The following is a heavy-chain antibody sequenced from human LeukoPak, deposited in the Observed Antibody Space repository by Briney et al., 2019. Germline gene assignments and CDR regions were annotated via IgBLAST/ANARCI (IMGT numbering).Heavy chain of an antibody. D-gene: IGHD3-3*01. CDR2: ISAYNGNT. Sequence: VASVKVSCKASGYTFTSYGISWVRQAPGQGLEWMGWISAYNGNTNYAQKLQGRVTMTTDTSTSTAYMELRSLRSDDTAVYYCARYYDFWSGYYRYGMDVWGQGTTVTVSS. CDR3: ARYYDFWSGYYRYGMDV. CDR1: GYTFTSYG. J-gene: IGHJ6*02. V-gene: IGHV1-18*01.